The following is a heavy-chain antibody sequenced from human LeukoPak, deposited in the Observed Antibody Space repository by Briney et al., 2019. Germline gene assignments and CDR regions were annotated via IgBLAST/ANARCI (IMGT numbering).Heavy chain of an antibody. J-gene: IGHJ6*03. CDR1: GYTFTNYG. CDR3: ARESYYYMDV. V-gene: IGHV1-18*01. Sequence: ASVKVSCKASGYTFTNYGISWVRQAPGQGLEWMGWISTYNGDTNYAQKFQGRVNMTTDISTSTAYMELRSLKSDDTAVYYCARESYYYMDVWGKGATVSVSS. CDR2: ISTYNGDT.